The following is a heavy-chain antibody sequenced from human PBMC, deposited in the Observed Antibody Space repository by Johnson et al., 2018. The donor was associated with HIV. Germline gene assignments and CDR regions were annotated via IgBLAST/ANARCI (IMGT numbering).Heavy chain of an antibody. J-gene: IGHJ3*02. CDR2: IYSGGST. Sequence: VQLVESGGALVQPGGSLRLSCAASGFTVNSNYMSWVRQAPGRGLEWVSVIYSGGSTYFAESVKGRFTISRDNSKNTLYLQMNSLRAEDTAVYYCARDEVFWGRAFDIWGQGTMVTVSS. V-gene: IGHV3-66*01. CDR3: ARDEVFWGRAFDI. D-gene: IGHD7-27*01. CDR1: GFTVNSNY.